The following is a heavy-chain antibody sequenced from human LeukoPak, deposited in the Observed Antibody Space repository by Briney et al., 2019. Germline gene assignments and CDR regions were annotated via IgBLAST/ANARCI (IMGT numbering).Heavy chain of an antibody. Sequence: TSETLSLTRTVSGGSISSYYWSWIRQPPGKGLEWIGEINHSGSTNYNPSLKSRVTISVDTSKNQFSLKLSSVTAADTAVYYCARVATITIFGVVIPYYYYGTDVWGQGTTVTVSS. CDR3: ARVATITIFGVVIPYYYYGTDV. CDR2: INHSGST. D-gene: IGHD3-3*01. J-gene: IGHJ6*02. V-gene: IGHV4-34*01. CDR1: GGSISSYY.